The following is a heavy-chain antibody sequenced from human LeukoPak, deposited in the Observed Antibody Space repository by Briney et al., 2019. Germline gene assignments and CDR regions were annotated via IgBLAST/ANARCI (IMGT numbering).Heavy chain of an antibody. CDR1: GFTFRNYA. D-gene: IGHD3-22*01. CDR3: AKDRTFHSDFSAYYFSPPIQQY. CDR2: IFGNSGTT. Sequence: PGGSLRLSCEASGFTFRNYAMSWVRQAPGKGLEWVSSIFGNSGTTYYADSVKGRVTISRDNSRNMVYLQMNSLRAEDTAVYYCAKDRTFHSDFSAYYFSPPIQQYWGQGTLVTVSS. J-gene: IGHJ4*02. V-gene: IGHV3-23*01.